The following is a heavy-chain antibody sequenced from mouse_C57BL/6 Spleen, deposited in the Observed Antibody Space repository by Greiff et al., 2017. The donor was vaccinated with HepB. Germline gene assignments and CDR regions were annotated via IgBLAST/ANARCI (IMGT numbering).Heavy chain of an antibody. CDR1: GYTFTSYW. CDR2: IDPSDSET. CDR3: ARWGITTVVERYFDY. Sequence: QVQLQQPGAELVRPGSSVKLSCKASGYTFTSYWMHWVKQRPIQGLEWIGNIDPSDSETHYNQKFKDKATLTVDKSSSTDYMQLSSLTSEDSAVYYCARWGITTVVERYFDYWGQGTTLTVSS. D-gene: IGHD1-1*01. V-gene: IGHV1-52*01. J-gene: IGHJ2*01.